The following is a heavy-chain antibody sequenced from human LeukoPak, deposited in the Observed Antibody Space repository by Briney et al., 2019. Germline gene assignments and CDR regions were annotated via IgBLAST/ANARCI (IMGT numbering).Heavy chain of an antibody. CDR1: GYTFTGYY. CDR3: ARDRSYRIAARPGY. CDR2: INPNSGGT. Sequence: GASVKVSCKASGYTFTGYYMHWVRQAPGQGLEWMGWINPNSGGTNYAQKFQGRVTMTRDTSISTAYMELSRLRSDDTAVYYCARDRSYRIAARPGYWGQGTLVTVSS. D-gene: IGHD6-6*01. V-gene: IGHV1-2*02. J-gene: IGHJ4*02.